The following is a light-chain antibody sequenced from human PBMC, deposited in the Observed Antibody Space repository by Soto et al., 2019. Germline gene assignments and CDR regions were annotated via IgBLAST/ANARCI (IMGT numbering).Light chain of an antibody. CDR3: QSYDSSLSGVV. Sequence: QSVLTQPPSVSGAPGQRVTISCTGSSSNIGAGYDGLWYQQLPGTAPKLLIYANNNRPSGVPDQFSGSKSGTSASLAITGLQAEDEAEYYCQSYDSSLSGVVFGGGTKLTVL. CDR1: SSNIGAGYD. CDR2: ANN. V-gene: IGLV1-40*01. J-gene: IGLJ2*01.